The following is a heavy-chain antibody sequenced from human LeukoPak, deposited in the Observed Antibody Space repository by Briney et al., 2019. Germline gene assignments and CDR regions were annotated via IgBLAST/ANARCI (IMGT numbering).Heavy chain of an antibody. CDR3: ARGYCSSTSCYWNYYYYYMDV. Sequence: ASVKVSCKASGYTLTSYDINWVRQATGQGLEWMGWMNPDTGNTGYAQKFQGRVTMTRNTSISTAYMELSSLRSEDTAVYYCARGYCSSTSCYWNYYYYYMDVWGKGTTVTISS. J-gene: IGHJ6*03. V-gene: IGHV1-8*01. CDR1: GYTLTSYD. CDR2: MNPDTGNT. D-gene: IGHD2-2*01.